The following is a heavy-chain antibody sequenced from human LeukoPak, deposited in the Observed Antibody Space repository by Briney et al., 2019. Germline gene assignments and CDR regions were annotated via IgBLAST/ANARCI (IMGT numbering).Heavy chain of an antibody. D-gene: IGHD1-26*01. V-gene: IGHV4-34*01. CDR2: INHSGST. CDR1: GGSFSGYF. CDR3: ARHSRQWEPPRNPDY. J-gene: IGHJ4*02. Sequence: SETLSLTCAVYGGSFSGYFWSWIRQPPGRGLEWIGEINHSGSTNYNPSLKSRITISVDTSKNQFSLKMTSVTAADTAVYYCARHSRQWEPPRNPDYWGQGTLVTVSS.